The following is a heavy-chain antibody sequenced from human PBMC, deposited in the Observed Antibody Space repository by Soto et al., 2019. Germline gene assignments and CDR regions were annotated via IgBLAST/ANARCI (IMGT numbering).Heavy chain of an antibody. CDR2: VYYSGST. J-gene: IGHJ5*02. Sequence: SETLSLTCIVSGGSISGGFYWTWVRQHPEKGLEWIGYVYYSGSTYYNPSLRGRVSMSAVSSGNSFSLGLSSVTAADTAVYYCARDLACPNSRCYSDIWFDPWGQGIQVTVS. V-gene: IGHV4-31*03. CDR3: ARDLACPNSRCYSDIWFDP. CDR1: GGSISGGFY. D-gene: IGHD3-22*01.